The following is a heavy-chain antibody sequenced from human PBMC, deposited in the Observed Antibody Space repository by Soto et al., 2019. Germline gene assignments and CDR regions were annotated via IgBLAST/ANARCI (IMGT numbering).Heavy chain of an antibody. D-gene: IGHD3-3*01. Sequence: SETLSLTCTVSGGSISSYYWSWIRQPAGKGLEWIGRIYTSGSTNYNPSLKSRVTMSVDTSKNQFSLKLSSVTAADTAVYYCARAGSAIFGVVTSPHYNWFDPWGQGTLVTVSS. J-gene: IGHJ5*02. CDR2: IYTSGST. V-gene: IGHV4-4*07. CDR1: GGSISSYY. CDR3: ARAGSAIFGVVTSPHYNWFDP.